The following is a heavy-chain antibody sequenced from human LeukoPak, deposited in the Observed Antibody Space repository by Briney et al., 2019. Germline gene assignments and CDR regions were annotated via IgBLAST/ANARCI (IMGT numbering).Heavy chain of an antibody. J-gene: IGHJ5*02. V-gene: IGHV3-7*03. CDR1: GFTFSSYW. D-gene: IGHD6-13*01. Sequence: GGSLRLSCAASGFTFSSYWMSWVRLAPGKGLEWVANIKQDGSVKYYVDSVKGRFTISRDNAKNSLYLQMNSLRAEDTAVYYCARDSRAYSSSWYGGWFDPWGQGTLVTVSS. CDR2: IKQDGSVK. CDR3: ARDSRAYSSSWYGGWFDP.